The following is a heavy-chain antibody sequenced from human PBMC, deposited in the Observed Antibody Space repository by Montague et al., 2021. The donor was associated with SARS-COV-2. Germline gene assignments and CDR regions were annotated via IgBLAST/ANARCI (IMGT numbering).Heavy chain of an antibody. J-gene: IGHJ1*01. CDR1: AFSFESYP. CDR2: VSDIGDET. CDR3: AKPRSITLLSGKVITKNFQH. D-gene: IGHD3-10*01. V-gene: IGHV3-23*01. Sequence: SLRLSCAASAFSFESYPMSWVRQAPGKGLEWVAGVSDIGDETNYADSVKGRFTISRDNSQNTLYLQMNSLRVDDTGTYFCAKPRSITLLSGKVITKNFQHWGQGTLVTVSS.